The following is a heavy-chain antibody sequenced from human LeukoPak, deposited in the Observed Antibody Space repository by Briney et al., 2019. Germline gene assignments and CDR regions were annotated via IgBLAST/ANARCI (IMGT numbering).Heavy chain of an antibody. CDR3: AKDNYRVPLPDY. CDR1: GFTFSSYA. Sequence: PGGSLRLSCAASGFTFSSYAMSWVHQAPGKGLEWVSAISGSGGSTYYADSVKGRFTISRDNSKNTLYLQMNSLRAEDTAVYYCAKDNYRVPLPDYWGQGTLVTVSS. J-gene: IGHJ4*02. D-gene: IGHD3-16*02. V-gene: IGHV3-23*01. CDR2: ISGSGGST.